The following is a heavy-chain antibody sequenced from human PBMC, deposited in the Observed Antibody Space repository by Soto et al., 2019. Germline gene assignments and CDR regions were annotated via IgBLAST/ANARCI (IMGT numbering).Heavy chain of an antibody. CDR1: GGSISSYY. V-gene: IGHV4-59*01. J-gene: IGHJ3*02. CDR2: IYYSGST. Sequence: QVQLQESGPGLVKPSETLSLTCTVSGGSISSYYWSWIRQPPGKGLEWIGYIYYSGSTNYNPSLKSRVTISVDTSKNQFSLKLISVTAADTAVYYFARVWGGALDIWGQVPMVTVSS. CDR3: ARVWGGALDI. D-gene: IGHD3-10*01.